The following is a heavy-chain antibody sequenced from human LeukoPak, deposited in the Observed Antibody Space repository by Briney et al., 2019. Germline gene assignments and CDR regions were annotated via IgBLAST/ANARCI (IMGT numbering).Heavy chain of an antibody. CDR2: IRDSGSST. J-gene: IGHJ4*02. CDR3: ARDERRSEFDY. V-gene: IGHV3-21*01. Sequence: PGGSLRLSCAASGFTFSSYAMSWVRQAPGKGLEWVSAIRDSGSSTHYADSVKGRFTISRDNAKNSLYLQMNSLRAEDTAVYYCARDERRSEFDYWGQGTLVTVSS. CDR1: GFTFSSYA.